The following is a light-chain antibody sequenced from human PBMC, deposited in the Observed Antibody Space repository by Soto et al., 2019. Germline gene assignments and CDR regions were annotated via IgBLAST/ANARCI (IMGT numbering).Light chain of an antibody. J-gene: IGLJ1*01. CDR1: SSDVCGYNF. V-gene: IGLV2-14*01. CDR2: HVT. CDR3: SSYTSNITPYV. Sequence: QSALTQPASMSGSPGQSITISCTGTSSDVCGYNFVSWYQQHPGKAPKLMIYHVTNRPSGVSSRFSGSKSGNTASLTISGLQAEDEADYYCSSYTSNITPYVFGTGTKVTVL.